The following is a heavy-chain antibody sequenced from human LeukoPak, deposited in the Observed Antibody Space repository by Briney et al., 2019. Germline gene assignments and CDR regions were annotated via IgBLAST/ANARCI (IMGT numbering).Heavy chain of an antibody. CDR1: GFTFDDYA. CDR2: ISWNSGSI. Sequence: GGSLRLSCAASGFTFDDYAMHWVRQAPGKGLEWVSGISWNSGSIGYADSVKGRFTISRDNAKNSLYLQMNSLRAEDTALYHCASYGDDGDYWGQGTLVTVSS. J-gene: IGHJ4*02. CDR3: ASYGDDGDY. V-gene: IGHV3-9*01. D-gene: IGHD4-17*01.